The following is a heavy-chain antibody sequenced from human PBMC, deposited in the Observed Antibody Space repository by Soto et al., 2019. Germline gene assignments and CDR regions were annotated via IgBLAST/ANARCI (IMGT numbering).Heavy chain of an antibody. Sequence: QVQLVQSGAEVKKPGASVKVSCKASGYTFTSYGISWVRQAPGQGLEWMGWISAYNGNTNYAQKLQGRVTMTTDTSTSTADMELRSLRSDDTAVYYCARDLDRIAARPYCFDFWGQGTLVTVSS. D-gene: IGHD6-6*01. CDR3: ARDLDRIAARPYCFDF. J-gene: IGHJ4*02. CDR2: ISAYNGNT. V-gene: IGHV1-18*04. CDR1: GYTFTSYG.